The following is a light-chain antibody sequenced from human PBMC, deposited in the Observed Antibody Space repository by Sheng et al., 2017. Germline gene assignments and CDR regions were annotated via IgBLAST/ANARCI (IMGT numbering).Light chain of an antibody. CDR2: DTS. CDR1: QSVDTF. V-gene: IGKV3-11*01. Sequence: EIVLTQSPATLSLSPGERATLSCRASQSVDTFLAWYQQKPGQAPRLLIYDTSNRATGIPARFSGSGSGTDFTLTISRLEPEDFAVYYCQQYNEWPMSTFGQGTKLDI. CDR3: QQYNEWPMST. J-gene: IGKJ2*01.